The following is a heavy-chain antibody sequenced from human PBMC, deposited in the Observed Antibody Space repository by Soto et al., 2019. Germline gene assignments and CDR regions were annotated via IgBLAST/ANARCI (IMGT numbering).Heavy chain of an antibody. J-gene: IGHJ4*02. CDR3: ARDPVAGTYFDY. Sequence: QVQLVQSGAEVKKPGASVKVSCKASGYTFISYGITWVRQAPGQGLEWMGWINAFNGNTNYAQKLQGRVTMTRDTSTSTAYMELRSLRSDDTAVYYCARDPVAGTYFDYWGQGTLVTVSS. V-gene: IGHV1-18*01. CDR1: GYTFISYG. CDR2: INAFNGNT. D-gene: IGHD6-19*01.